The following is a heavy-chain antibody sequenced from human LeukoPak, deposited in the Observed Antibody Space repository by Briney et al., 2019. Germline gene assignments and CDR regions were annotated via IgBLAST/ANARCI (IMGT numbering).Heavy chain of an antibody. V-gene: IGHV4-39*01. CDR2: VYYSGNT. CDR1: GGSISSYY. J-gene: IGHJ4*02. Sequence: SETLSLTCTVSGGSISSYYWGWIRQPPGKGLEWIGSVYYSGNTFHNPSLKSRVTISIDTSKNQFSLELTSVTAVDTAIYYCVGHPAGRTVAGSFWGQGTLVTVSS. CDR3: VGHPAGRTVAGSF. D-gene: IGHD6-19*01.